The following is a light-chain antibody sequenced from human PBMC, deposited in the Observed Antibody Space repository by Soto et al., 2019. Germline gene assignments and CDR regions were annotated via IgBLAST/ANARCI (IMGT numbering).Light chain of an antibody. CDR3: QQRSNWPPLT. J-gene: IGKJ5*01. Sequence: EIVLTQSAAAVSLSPGERATLYCRASQSVSSYLAWYQQKPGQAPRLLIYDASNRATGIPARFSGSGSGTDFTLTISSLEPEDFAVYYCQQRSNWPPLTFGQGTRLEI. V-gene: IGKV3-11*01. CDR1: QSVSSY. CDR2: DAS.